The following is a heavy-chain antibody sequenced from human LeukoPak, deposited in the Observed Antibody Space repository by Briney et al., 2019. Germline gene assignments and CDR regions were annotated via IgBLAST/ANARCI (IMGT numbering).Heavy chain of an antibody. D-gene: IGHD1-26*01. CDR2: IIPILGIA. Sequence: PEASVKVSCKASGGTFSSYSISWVRQAPGQGLEWMGRIIPILGIANYAQKFQGRVTMTRNTSISTAYMELSSLRSEDTAVYYCARGRQGSFSDWGQGTLVTVSS. V-gene: IGHV1-69*04. J-gene: IGHJ4*02. CDR1: GGTFSSYS. CDR3: ARGRQGSFSD.